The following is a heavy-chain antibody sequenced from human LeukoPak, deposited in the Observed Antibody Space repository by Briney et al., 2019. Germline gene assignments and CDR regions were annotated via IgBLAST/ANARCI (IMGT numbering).Heavy chain of an antibody. Sequence: GVSLRLSCAASGFTFSSYSMNWVRQAPGKGLEWVSSISSGRTWIYYADSLKGRFTISRDNAKNSLYLQMKRLRVEDTAVYYCARDAGGRTQREGWFDPWGEGTLVTVSS. V-gene: IGHV3-21*01. CDR2: ISSGRTWI. CDR3: ARDAGGRTQREGWFDP. CDR1: GFTFSSYS. J-gene: IGHJ5*02. D-gene: IGHD1-26*01.